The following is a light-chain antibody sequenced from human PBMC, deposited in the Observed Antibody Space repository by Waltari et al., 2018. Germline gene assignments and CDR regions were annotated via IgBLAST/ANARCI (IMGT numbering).Light chain of an antibody. CDR1: SSDVGGYNY. J-gene: IGLJ1*01. V-gene: IGLV2-14*03. CDR2: DVS. Sequence: QSALTQPASVSGSPGQSITISCTGTSSDVGGYNYVSWYQQHPGKAPKLMIYDVSNRPSGVSNRFSGSKSANTASLTIPGLQAEDEADYYCNSYTSSRTRVFGTGTRVTVL. CDR3: NSYTSSRTRV.